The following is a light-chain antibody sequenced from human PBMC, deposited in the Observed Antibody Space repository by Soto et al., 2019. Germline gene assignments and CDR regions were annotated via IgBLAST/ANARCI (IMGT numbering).Light chain of an antibody. J-gene: IGLJ1*01. Sequence: HSALTQPASVSGSPGQSIAISCTGSSSYVGIYNYVSWYQQHPGKAPKLMIYDVSKRPSGAPDRFSGSKSGNTASLTISGLQAEDEADYYCCSYAGSYTYVFGTGTKVTVL. V-gene: IGLV2-11*01. CDR2: DVS. CDR3: CSYAGSYTYV. CDR1: SSYVGIYNY.